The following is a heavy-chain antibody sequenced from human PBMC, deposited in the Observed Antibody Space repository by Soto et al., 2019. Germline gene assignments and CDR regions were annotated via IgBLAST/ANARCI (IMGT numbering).Heavy chain of an antibody. CDR3: AKDMDTTGITGVPDY. D-gene: IGHD1-1*01. CDR1: GFTFNNYA. Sequence: EVQLLESGGGLVQPGGSLRLSCAAPGFTFNNYAMNWVGQAPGKGLEWVSGISGSDSSTYFAASVKGRFTISRDNSKNTVYLQMNSLRADDTAVYYCAKDMDTTGITGVPDYWGQGTLVTVS. V-gene: IGHV3-23*01. CDR2: ISGSDSST. J-gene: IGHJ4*02.